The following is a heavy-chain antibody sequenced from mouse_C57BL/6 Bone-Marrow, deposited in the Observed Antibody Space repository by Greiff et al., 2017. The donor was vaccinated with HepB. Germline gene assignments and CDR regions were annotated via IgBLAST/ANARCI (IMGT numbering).Heavy chain of an antibody. J-gene: IGHJ3*01. CDR3: ARGGDYDGFAY. CDR2: INYDGSST. V-gene: IGHV5-16*01. CDR1: GFTFSDYY. Sequence: VESEGGLVQPGSSMKLSCTASGFTFSDYYMAWVRQVPEKGLEWVANINYDGSSTYYLDSLKSRFIISRDNAKNILYLQMSSLKSEDTATYYCARGGDYDGFAYWGQGTLVTVSA. D-gene: IGHD2-4*01.